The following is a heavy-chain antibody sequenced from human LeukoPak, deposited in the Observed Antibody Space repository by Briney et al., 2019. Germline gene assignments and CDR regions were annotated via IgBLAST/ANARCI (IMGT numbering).Heavy chain of an antibody. J-gene: IGHJ4*02. CDR2: VYFRRTT. CDR1: GGSISSYY. CDR3: ARSPGATFDY. D-gene: IGHD7-27*01. V-gene: IGHV4-59*01. Sequence: SETLSLTCTVSGGSISSYYWSWIRQPPGKGLEWIGYVYFRRTTNYNPSIKSRVTISVDTSKNQFSLKLTSVTAADTAVYYCARSPGATFDYWGQGSLVTVSS.